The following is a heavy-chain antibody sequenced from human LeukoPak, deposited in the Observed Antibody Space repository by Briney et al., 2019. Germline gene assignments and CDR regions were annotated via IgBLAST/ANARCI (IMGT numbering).Heavy chain of an antibody. D-gene: IGHD6-19*01. CDR3: ASCVAVPGLPDY. V-gene: IGHV3-48*03. Sequence: TGGSLRLSCAASGFTFDDYAMHWVRQAPGKGLEWLSYISSRGSSIYYADSVKGRFTISRDNAKNSLYLQMNSLRAEDTAVYYCASCVAVPGLPDYWGQGTLVTVSS. J-gene: IGHJ4*02. CDR1: GFTFDDYA. CDR2: ISSRGSSI.